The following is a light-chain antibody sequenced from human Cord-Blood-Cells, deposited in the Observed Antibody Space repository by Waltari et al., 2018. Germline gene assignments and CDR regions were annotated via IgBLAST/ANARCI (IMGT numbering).Light chain of an antibody. CDR2: DVS. V-gene: IGLV2-14*03. CDR1: SSDVGGYNY. CDR3: KSYTRSITRV. Sequence: QSALTQPASVSGSPGQSITISCTGTSSDVGGYNYVSWYQQHPGKAPKLLIYDVSNRASWVSMRLSASKARQTTSLAVSELQAEDVSDYCSKSYTRSITRVLGGGTKLTV. J-gene: IGLJ3*02.